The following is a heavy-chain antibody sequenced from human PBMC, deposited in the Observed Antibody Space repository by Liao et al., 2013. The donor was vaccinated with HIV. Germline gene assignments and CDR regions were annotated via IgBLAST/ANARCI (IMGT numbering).Heavy chain of an antibody. V-gene: IGHV4-34*01. CDR3: ARDRGYCSGGSCYSWFDP. CDR2: INHSGST. J-gene: IGHJ5*02. CDR1: GGSFSGYY. D-gene: IGHD2-15*01. Sequence: QVQLQQWGAGLLKPSETLSLTCAVYGGSFSGYYWSWIRQPPGKGLEWIGEINHSGSTNYNPSLKSRVTISVDTSKNQFSLKLRSVTAADTAVYYCARDRGYCSGGSCYSWFDPWGQGTLVTVSS.